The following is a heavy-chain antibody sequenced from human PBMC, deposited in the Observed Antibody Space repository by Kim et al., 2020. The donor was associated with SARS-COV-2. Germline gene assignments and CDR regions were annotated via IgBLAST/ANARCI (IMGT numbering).Heavy chain of an antibody. V-gene: IGHV3-23*01. CDR3: ANPRQPDY. Sequence: TTTSADSVKGRVTVSREHSKNTLYLQMSSLRAEDTAIYYCANPRQPDYWGQGTLVTVSS. J-gene: IGHJ4*02. D-gene: IGHD6-13*01. CDR2: TT.